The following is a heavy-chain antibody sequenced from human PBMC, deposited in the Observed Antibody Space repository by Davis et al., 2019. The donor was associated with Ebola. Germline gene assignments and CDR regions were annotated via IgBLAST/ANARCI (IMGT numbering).Heavy chain of an antibody. CDR3: ARAIKGYNSSSWFFDY. V-gene: IGHV3-13*01. D-gene: IGHD6-13*01. J-gene: IGHJ4*02. CDR2: IGTAGDT. CDR1: GFTFSSYD. Sequence: PGGSLRLSCAASGFTFSSYDMHWVRQATGKGLEWVSAIGTAGDTYYPGSVKGRFTISRENAKNSLYLQMNSLRAGDTAVYYCARAIKGYNSSSWFFDYWGQGTLVTVSS.